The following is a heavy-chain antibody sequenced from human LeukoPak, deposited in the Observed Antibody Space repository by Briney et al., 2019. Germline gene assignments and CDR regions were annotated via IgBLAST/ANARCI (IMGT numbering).Heavy chain of an antibody. CDR2: ISAYNGNT. CDR1: GYTFTSYD. CDR3: ARDAPYSSSSRYYGMDV. V-gene: IGHV1-18*01. Sequence: GASVKVSCKASGYTFTSYDINWVRQAPGQGLEWMGWISAYNGNTNYAQKLQGRVTMTTDTSTSTAYMELRSLRSDDTAVYYCARDAPYSSSSRYYGMDVWGQGTTVTVSS. D-gene: IGHD6-6*01. J-gene: IGHJ6*02.